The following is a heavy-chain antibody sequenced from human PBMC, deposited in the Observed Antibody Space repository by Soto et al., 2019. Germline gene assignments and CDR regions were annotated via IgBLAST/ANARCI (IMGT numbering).Heavy chain of an antibody. V-gene: IGHV4-59*01. CDR2: IYYSGST. CDR3: ARASYYYDSSGYYYLWFDP. Sequence: QVQLQESGPGLVKPSETLSLTCTVSGGSISSYYWSWIRQPPGKGLEWIGYIYYSGSTNYNPSLKSRVTISVDTSKNQFSLKLSSVTAADTAVYYCARASYYYDSSGYYYLWFDPWGQGTLVTVSS. D-gene: IGHD3-22*01. CDR1: GGSISSYY. J-gene: IGHJ5*02.